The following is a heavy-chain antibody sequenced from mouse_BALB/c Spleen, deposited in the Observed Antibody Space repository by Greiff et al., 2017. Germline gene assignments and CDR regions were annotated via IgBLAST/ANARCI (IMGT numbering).Heavy chain of an antibody. CDR1: GFTFSSFG. J-gene: IGHJ2*01. Sequence: EVQWVESGGGLVQPGGSRKLSCAASGFTFSSFGMHWVRQAPEKGLEWVAYISSGSSTIYYADTVKGRFTISRDNPKNTLFLQMTSLRSEDTAMYYCARIPFDYWGQGTTLTVSS. CDR2: ISSGSSTI. V-gene: IGHV5-17*02. CDR3: ARIPFDY.